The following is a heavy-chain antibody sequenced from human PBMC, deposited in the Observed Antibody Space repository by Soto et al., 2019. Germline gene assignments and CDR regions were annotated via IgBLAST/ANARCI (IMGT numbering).Heavy chain of an antibody. Sequence: SETLSLTCTVSGGSISSGGYYWNWVRQHPGKGLEWMGYIYYSGSTYYNPSLKSRVTISVDTSKNQFSLKLSSVTAAYSAVDSGARRVFPWSQGTLVPISS. J-gene: IGHJ5*02. CDR1: GGSISSGGYY. CDR2: IYYSGST. V-gene: IGHV4-31*03. CDR3: ARRVFP.